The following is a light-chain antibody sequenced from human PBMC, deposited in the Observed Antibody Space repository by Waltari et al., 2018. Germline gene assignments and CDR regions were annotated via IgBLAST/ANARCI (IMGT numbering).Light chain of an antibody. Sequence: QSALTQPASVSGSPGQSITIPCTGTSNDVGGYKYVSWYQQHPGKAPKVLIYAVNNRPSGVSNRFSGSKSGNTASLTISGLQAEDEADYFCSSYTSSTSVIFGGGTKVTVL. CDR1: SNDVGGYKY. J-gene: IGLJ2*01. V-gene: IGLV2-14*03. CDR2: AVN. CDR3: SSYTSSTSVI.